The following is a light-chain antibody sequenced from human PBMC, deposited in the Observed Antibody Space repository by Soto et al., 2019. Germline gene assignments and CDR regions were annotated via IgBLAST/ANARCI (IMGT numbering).Light chain of an antibody. CDR2: EVT. CDR1: SSDVGAYNF. J-gene: IGLJ3*02. Sequence: QSVLTQPASVSGSPGQSITISCTGTSSDVGAYNFVSWYQQHPGKAPKLMIYEVTNRASGVSNRFSGSKSGNTASLTISGLQAEGEADYYCSAYRSRSSSSWVFGGGTKLTVL. CDR3: SAYRSRSSSSWV. V-gene: IGLV2-14*01.